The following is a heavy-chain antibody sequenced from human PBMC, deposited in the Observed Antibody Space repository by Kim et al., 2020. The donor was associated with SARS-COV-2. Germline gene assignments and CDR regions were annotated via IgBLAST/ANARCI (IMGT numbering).Heavy chain of an antibody. J-gene: IGHJ4*02. CDR3: AKVATIWARDY. D-gene: IGHD5-12*01. V-gene: IGHV3-30-3*02. Sequence: YYADSVKGRFTISRDNSKNTLYLQMNSLRAEDTAVYYCAKVATIWARDYWGQGTLVTVSS.